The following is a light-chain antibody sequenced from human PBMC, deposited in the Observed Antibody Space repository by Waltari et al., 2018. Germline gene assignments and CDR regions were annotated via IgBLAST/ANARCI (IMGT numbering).Light chain of an antibody. CDR3: SSYTTSSTL. V-gene: IGLV2-14*03. CDR1: SSDVGDYDH. CDR2: DVR. J-gene: IGLJ1*01. Sequence: QSALTKPASVSGSPGKSIPISCTGTSSDVGDYDHVSWYQQHPGKAPKLMIYDVRKRPSGVSIRFSGSKSGNTASLTISGLQAEDEADYYCSSYTTSSTLFGTGTKVTVL.